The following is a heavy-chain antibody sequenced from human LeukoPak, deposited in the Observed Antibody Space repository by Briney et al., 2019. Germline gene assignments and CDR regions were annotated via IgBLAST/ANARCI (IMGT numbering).Heavy chain of an antibody. CDR2: IYYSGST. V-gene: IGHV4-39*07. J-gene: IGHJ2*01. Sequence: SETLSLTCTVSGGSISSSSYYWGWIRQPPGKGLEWIGSIYYSGSTYYNPSLKSRVTISVDTSKNQFSLKLSSVTAADTAVYYCARGGQWELLYGWYFDLWGRGTLVTVSS. CDR1: GGSISSSSYY. D-gene: IGHD1-26*01. CDR3: ARGGQWELLYGWYFDL.